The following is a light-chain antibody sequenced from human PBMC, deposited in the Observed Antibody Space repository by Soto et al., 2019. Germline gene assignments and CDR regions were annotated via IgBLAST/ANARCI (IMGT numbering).Light chain of an antibody. Sequence: DIQMTQSPSTLSASVGDRVTITCRASQSISTWLAWYQQKPGKAPKLLIYKSSKFEGGVPSRFSGSGSGTEFTFPISSLQADDFATYYCQRYNTYPLTFGGGTQVEIK. V-gene: IGKV1-5*03. CDR2: KSS. CDR3: QRYNTYPLT. CDR1: QSISTW. J-gene: IGKJ4*01.